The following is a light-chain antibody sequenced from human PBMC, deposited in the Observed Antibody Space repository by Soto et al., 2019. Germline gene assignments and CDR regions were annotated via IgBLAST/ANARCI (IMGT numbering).Light chain of an antibody. Sequence: EIVLTQSTATLSLSPGERATLSCRASQTVSSYLAWYQQKPGKAPRLLIYDTSNRATGIPARFSGSGSWTDFTLTISSLEPEDFATYYGQQRNNWPLTFGGGTKVEIK. CDR2: DTS. CDR3: QQRNNWPLT. V-gene: IGKV3-11*01. J-gene: IGKJ4*01. CDR1: QTVSSY.